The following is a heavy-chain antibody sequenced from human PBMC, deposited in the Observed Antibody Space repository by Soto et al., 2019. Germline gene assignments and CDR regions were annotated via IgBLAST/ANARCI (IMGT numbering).Heavy chain of an antibody. CDR1: GFTFSSAW. CDR2: IKSRHDGGTT. D-gene: IGHD1-1*01. Sequence: GGSLRLSCAASGFTFSSAWMNRVRQAPGKGLEWVGLIKSRHDGGTTDYAAPVKGRFSISRDDSRNTLYLQMNSLITEDTAVYYCAADLPNDNYAIDYWGQGTLVTVSS. J-gene: IGHJ4*02. V-gene: IGHV3-15*07. CDR3: AADLPNDNYAIDY.